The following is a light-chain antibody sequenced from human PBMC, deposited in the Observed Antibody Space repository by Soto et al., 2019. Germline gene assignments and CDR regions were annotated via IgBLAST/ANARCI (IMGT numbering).Light chain of an antibody. CDR3: LQRSNWPLIT. V-gene: IGKV3-11*01. CDR2: DAS. CDR1: QSINSY. Sequence: IVLTQSPATVSLSPEERATLSCRARQSINSYLSCYQQRPVHPPSLLIYDASNISTCIPSRFIGSGSVTDFSLTILRLGPECFAVYYCLQRSNWPLITFGHGTRLEIK. J-gene: IGKJ5*01.